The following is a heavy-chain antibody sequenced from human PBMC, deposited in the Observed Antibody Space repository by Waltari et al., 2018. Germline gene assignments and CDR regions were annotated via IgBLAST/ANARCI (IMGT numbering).Heavy chain of an antibody. Sequence: QVQLVQSGAEVKKPGSSVKVSCKASGGTFSSYAISWVRQAPGQGLEWMGGIIPIFGTANYAQKFQGRVTMTEDTSTDTAYMELSSLRSEDTAVYYCATLVVPAATMLPFDYWGQGTLVTVSS. J-gene: IGHJ4*02. CDR3: ATLVVPAATMLPFDY. CDR1: GGTFSSYA. V-gene: IGHV1-69*13. D-gene: IGHD2-2*01. CDR2: IIPIFGTA.